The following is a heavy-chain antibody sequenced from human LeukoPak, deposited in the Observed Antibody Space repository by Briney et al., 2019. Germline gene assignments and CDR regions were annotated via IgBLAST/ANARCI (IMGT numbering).Heavy chain of an antibody. CDR2: INPSDGST. Sequence: ASVKVSCKASGYSFTTYYMHWVRQAPGQGLEWMGVINPSDGSTSYPQKFQGRVTMTRDTSTSTVYMELSSLRPEDTAVYYCARHQGAGEYPFDYWGQGTLVTVSS. CDR3: ARHQGAGEYPFDY. D-gene: IGHD3-16*01. J-gene: IGHJ4*02. V-gene: IGHV1-46*01. CDR1: GYSFTTYY.